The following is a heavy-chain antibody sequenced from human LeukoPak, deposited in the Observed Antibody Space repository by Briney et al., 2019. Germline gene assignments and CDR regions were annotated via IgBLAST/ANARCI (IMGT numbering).Heavy chain of an antibody. V-gene: IGHV4-61*02. CDR1: GGSFSSNTQY. J-gene: IGHJ4*02. Sequence: SETLSLTCTVSGGSFSSNTQYGSWIRQPAAKGLEWIGRIYSTGSTSYNPSLKSRVTMSVDTSKNQFSLKLTSVTAADTAVYYCARVATGRPDYFDDWGQGTLVTVSS. D-gene: IGHD6-6*01. CDR2: IYSTGST. CDR3: ARVATGRPDYFDD.